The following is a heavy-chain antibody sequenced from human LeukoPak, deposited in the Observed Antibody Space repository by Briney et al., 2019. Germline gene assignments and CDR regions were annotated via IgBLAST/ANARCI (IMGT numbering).Heavy chain of an antibody. CDR2: INHSGST. D-gene: IGHD3-9*01. CDR1: GGSFSGYY. J-gene: IGHJ4*02. Sequence: PSETLSLTCAVYGGSFSGYYWSWIRQPPGKGLEWIGEINHSGSTNYNPSLKSRVTISVDTSKNQFSLKLSSVTAADTAVYYCARDPSYDILTGYWDYWGQGTLVTVSS. CDR3: ARDPSYDILTGYWDY. V-gene: IGHV4-34*01.